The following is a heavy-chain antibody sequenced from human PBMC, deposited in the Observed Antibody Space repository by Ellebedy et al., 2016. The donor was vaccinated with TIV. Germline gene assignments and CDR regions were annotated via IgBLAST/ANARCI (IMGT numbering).Heavy chain of an antibody. CDR2: IEPGGGNI. J-gene: IGHJ4*02. CDR1: GFSFSTFE. D-gene: IGHD6-19*01. CDR3: VKGGWLDY. V-gene: IGHV3-23*01. Sequence: GGSLRLXCAASGFSFSTFEMSWVRQAPGKGLEWVSMIEPGGGNIHYAASVRGRFSNSRDNSRNTLYLEMNSLRDEDTAIYYCVKGGWLDYWGPVTLVTVSS.